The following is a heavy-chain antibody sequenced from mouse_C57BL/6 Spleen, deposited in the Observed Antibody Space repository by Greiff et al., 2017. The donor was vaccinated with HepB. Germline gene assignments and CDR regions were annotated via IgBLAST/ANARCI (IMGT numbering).Heavy chain of an antibody. J-gene: IGHJ2*01. CDR1: GYTFTSYW. Sequence: QVQLQQPGAELVKPGASVKLSCKASGYTFTSYWMHWVKQRPGQGLEWIGMIHPNSGSTNYNEKFKSKATLTVDKSSSTAYMQLSSLTSEDSAVYYCASPHNSLYYIDYWGQGTTLTVSS. CDR2: IHPNSGST. V-gene: IGHV1-64*01. CDR3: ASPHNSLYYIDY. D-gene: IGHD1-3*01.